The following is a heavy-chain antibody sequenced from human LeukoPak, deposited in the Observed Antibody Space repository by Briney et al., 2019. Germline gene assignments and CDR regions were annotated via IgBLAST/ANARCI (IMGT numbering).Heavy chain of an antibody. V-gene: IGHV3-74*01. CDR2: INSDGSST. CDR3: ARGYCSSTSCYASFDY. CDR1: GFTFSSYW. Sequence: GGSLRLSCAASGFTFSSYWMHWVRQAPGKGLVWVSRINSDGSSTSYADSVKGRFTISRDNAKNTLYLQMNSLRAEDTAVYYCARGYCSSTSCYASFDYWGQGTLVTVSP. J-gene: IGHJ4*02. D-gene: IGHD2-2*01.